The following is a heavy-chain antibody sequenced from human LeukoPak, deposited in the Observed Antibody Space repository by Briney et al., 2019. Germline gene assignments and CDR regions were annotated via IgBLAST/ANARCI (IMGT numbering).Heavy chain of an antibody. J-gene: IGHJ3*02. CDR2: INPDDGST. CDR1: GFTFRKYW. D-gene: IGHD2-21*01. Sequence: GGSLRLSCTASGFTFRKYWLHWVRQAPGKGLVWVSRINPDDGSTSYADSVKGRFTISRDSAKSTLYLRMNSLRAEDTAVYYCLTIVETDIEAFDIWGQGAKVTVSS. CDR3: LTIVETDIEAFDI. V-gene: IGHV3-74*01.